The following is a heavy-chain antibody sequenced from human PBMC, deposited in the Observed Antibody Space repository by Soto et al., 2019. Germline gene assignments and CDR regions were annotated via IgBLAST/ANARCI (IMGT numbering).Heavy chain of an antibody. CDR2: INHSGTT. CDR3: ARVPGYVCGSNFYGLDA. J-gene: IGHJ6*02. CDR1: RGSFSGFY. V-gene: IGHV4-34*01. Sequence: SETLSLTCGVYRGSFSGFYWSWIRKTPGGGLEWVGEINHSGTTNYNPSFQNRVTISVDKSTNNFSLKMTSVTAADAAVYYCARVPGYVCGSNFYGLDAWGQGTTVTVSS. D-gene: IGHD2-2*01.